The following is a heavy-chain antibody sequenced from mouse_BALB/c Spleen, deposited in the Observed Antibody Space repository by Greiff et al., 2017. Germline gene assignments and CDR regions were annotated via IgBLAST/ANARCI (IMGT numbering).Heavy chain of an antibody. CDR3: ARVDDYDGFDY. V-gene: IGHV5-9-4*01. D-gene: IGHD2-4*01. CDR1: GFTFSSYA. Sequence: EVKLVESGGGLVKPGGSLKLSCAASGFTFSSYAMSWVRQSPEKRLEWVAEISSGGSYTYYPDTVTGRFTISRDNAKNTLYLEMSSLRSEDTAMYYCARVDDYDGFDYWGQGTTLTVSS. J-gene: IGHJ2*01. CDR2: ISSGGSYT.